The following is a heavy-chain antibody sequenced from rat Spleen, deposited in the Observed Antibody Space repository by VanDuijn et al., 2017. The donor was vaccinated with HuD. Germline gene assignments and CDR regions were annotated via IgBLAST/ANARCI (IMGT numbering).Heavy chain of an antibody. Sequence: EVQLQESGPGLVKPSQSLSLTCSVTGYSITSNYWAWIRKFPGNKMEWMGYISYSGSTRYNPSLISRISITRDTSKNQFFLQLNSVTTEDTATYYCATGGTYNSGYEIWFAYWGQGTLVTVSS. D-gene: IGHD4-3*01. J-gene: IGHJ3*01. CDR1: GYSITSNY. CDR2: ISYSGST. V-gene: IGHV3-1*01. CDR3: ATGGTYNSGYEIWFAY.